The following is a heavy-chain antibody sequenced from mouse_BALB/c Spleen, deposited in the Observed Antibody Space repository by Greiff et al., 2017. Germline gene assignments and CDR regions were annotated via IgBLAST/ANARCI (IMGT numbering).Heavy chain of an antibody. V-gene: IGHV14-3*02. D-gene: IGHD2-4*01. Sequence: VQLQQSGAELVKPGASVKLSCTASGFNIKDIYMHWVKQRPEQGLEWIGRIDPANGNTKYDPKFQGKATITADTSSNTAYLQLSSLTSEDTAVYYCARDDYDGYFDVWGAGTTVTVSS. CDR1: GFNIKDIY. CDR3: ARDDYDGYFDV. CDR2: IDPANGNT. J-gene: IGHJ1*01.